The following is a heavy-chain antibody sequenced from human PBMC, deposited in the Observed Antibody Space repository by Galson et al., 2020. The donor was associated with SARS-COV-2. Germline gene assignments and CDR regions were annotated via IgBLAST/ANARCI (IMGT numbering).Heavy chain of an antibody. CDR2: TYYRSKWYN. D-gene: IGHD6-19*01. CDR1: GDSVSSTNAA. CDR3: ARAERVCGWFSLDY. J-gene: IGHJ4*02. Sequence: SETLSLTCVISGDSVSSTNAAWNWIRQSPSRGLEWLGRTYYRSKWYNDYAVSVKSRITINPDTSKNQFSLQLNSVTPEDTALYYCARAERVCGWFSLDYWGQGTLVTVSS. V-gene: IGHV6-1*01.